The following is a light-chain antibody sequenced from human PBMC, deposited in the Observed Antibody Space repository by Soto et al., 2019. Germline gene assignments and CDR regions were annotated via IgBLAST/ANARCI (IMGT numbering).Light chain of an antibody. Sequence: ETVLTQSPGTLSLSPGERVTLSCRTSQSVSSSYLAWYQQKPGQAPRLLMYGASNSASGIPDRFSGSGSGTDFTLTISRLEPEDFAVYYCQQYGGSSLIIFGQGTRLEIK. CDR3: QQYGGSSLII. CDR1: QSVSSSY. CDR2: GAS. J-gene: IGKJ5*01. V-gene: IGKV3-20*01.